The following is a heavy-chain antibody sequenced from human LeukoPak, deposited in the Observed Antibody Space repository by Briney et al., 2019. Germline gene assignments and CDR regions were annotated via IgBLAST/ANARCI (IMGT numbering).Heavy chain of an antibody. CDR1: GFIVSTYY. V-gene: IGHV3-53*01. CDR2: IYSSGST. CDR3: AKDLWYSYGPRYFDY. J-gene: IGHJ4*02. Sequence: GGSLRLSCAACGFIVSTYYMTWVRPAPGKGLEGVSVIYSSGSTYYADSVKGRFTISRDNSKDTLYLQMNSLRAEDTAVYYCAKDLWYSYGPRYFDYWGQGTLVTVSS. D-gene: IGHD5-18*01.